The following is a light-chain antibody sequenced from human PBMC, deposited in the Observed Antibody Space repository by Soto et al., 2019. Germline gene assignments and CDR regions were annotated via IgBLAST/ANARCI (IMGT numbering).Light chain of an antibody. CDR3: QQFNNWPHT. CDR2: VAS. Sequence: EVVLTQSPATLSVSQGERATLSCRASQSVNQKLGWYQQKPGQAPRLLIYVASYRATGIPARFSGSGSGTEYTLTISNLQAEDFGVYYCQQFNNWPHTFGQGTKVYIK. V-gene: IGKV3-15*01. J-gene: IGKJ2*01. CDR1: QSVNQK.